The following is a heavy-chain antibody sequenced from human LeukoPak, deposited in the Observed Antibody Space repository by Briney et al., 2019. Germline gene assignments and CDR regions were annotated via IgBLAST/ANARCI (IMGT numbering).Heavy chain of an antibody. CDR2: INPNSGGA. J-gene: IGHJ4*02. CDR3: ARLREDINWYFDY. V-gene: IGHV1-2*02. D-gene: IGHD1-1*01. Sequence: GASVKVSCKASGYTXTDFYIHGVRQAPGQGLEWMGWINPNSGGADYVQKFQGRVTMTRDTSISTVYMEMSRLTSDDTAVYYCARLREDINWYFDYWGQGTLVAVSS. CDR1: GYTXTDFY.